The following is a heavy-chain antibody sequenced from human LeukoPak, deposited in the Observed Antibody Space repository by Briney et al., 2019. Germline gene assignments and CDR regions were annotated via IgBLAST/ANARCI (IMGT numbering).Heavy chain of an antibody. D-gene: IGHD3-16*02. CDR3: TRSGYRYPYHFES. CDR2: IYTGGGT. CDR1: GFTFSSYE. J-gene: IGHJ4*02. Sequence: PGGSLRLSCAASGFTFSSYEMNWVRQAPGKGLEWVSVIYTGGGTDHADSVKGRFTISRDNSKNTLSLQMNSLRADDTAIYYCTRSGYRYPYHFESWGQGTLVIVSS. V-gene: IGHV3-53*01.